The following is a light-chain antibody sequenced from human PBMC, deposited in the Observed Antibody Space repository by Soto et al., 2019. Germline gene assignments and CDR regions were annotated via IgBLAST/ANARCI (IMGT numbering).Light chain of an antibody. CDR3: QQYNEWPPFT. CDR1: QSVRSN. CDR2: AAS. J-gene: IGKJ5*01. Sequence: EIVMTQSPATLSLSPGERATLSCRSSQSVRSNLAWYQQKPGQAPRLVXYAASTRATGIPDRFSGSVSGTEFTLTISSLQSEDFAVYYCQQYNEWPPFTFGQGTRLEI. V-gene: IGKV3-15*01.